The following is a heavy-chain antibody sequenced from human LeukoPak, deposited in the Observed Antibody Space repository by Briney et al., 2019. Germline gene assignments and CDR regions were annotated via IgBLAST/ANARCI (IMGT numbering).Heavy chain of an antibody. CDR1: GGSFSGYY. V-gene: IGHV4-34*01. CDR2: INHRGST. J-gene: IGHJ4*02. D-gene: IGHD3-3*01. Sequence: SETLSLTCAVYGGSFSGYYWSWIRQPPGKGLEWIGEINHRGSTNYNPSLKSRVTISVDTSKNQFSLKLSSVTAADTAVYYCARGRRRFLEWLPIGSRFDYWGQGTLVTVSS. CDR3: ARGRRRFLEWLPIGSRFDY.